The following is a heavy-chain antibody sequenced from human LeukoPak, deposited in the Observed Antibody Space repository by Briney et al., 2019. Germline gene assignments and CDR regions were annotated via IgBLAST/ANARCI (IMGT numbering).Heavy chain of an antibody. V-gene: IGHV3-15*01. CDR3: TTDEPGHDY. J-gene: IGHJ4*02. CDR1: GFTFSNAW. D-gene: IGHD1-14*01. Sequence: GGSLRLSCAASGFTFSNAWMSWVRQAPGKGLEWVSRIKSKTDGGTTDYAAPVKGRFTISRDDSKNTLYLQMNSLKTEDTAVYYCTTDEPGHDYWGQGTLVTVSS. CDR2: IKSKTDGGTT.